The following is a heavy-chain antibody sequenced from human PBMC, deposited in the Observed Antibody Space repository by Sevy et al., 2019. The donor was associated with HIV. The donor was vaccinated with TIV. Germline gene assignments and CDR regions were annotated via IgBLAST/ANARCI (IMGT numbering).Heavy chain of an antibody. CDR3: AKAGATKDGMDV. CDR2: ISSSGSTI. D-gene: IGHD5-12*01. V-gene: IGHV3-48*03. J-gene: IGHJ6*02. Sequence: GGSLRLSCAASGFTFSSYEMNWVRQAPGKGLEGVSYISSSGSTIYYADSVKGRFTISRDNFKNTLYLQMNSLRAEDTAVYYCAKAGATKDGMDVWGQGTTVTVSS. CDR1: GFTFSSYE.